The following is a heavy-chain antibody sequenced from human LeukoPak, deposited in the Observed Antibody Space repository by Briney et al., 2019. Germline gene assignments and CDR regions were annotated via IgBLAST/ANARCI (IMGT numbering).Heavy chain of an antibody. CDR3: ARYTVQLWGASYYFDY. D-gene: IGHD5-18*01. CDR1: GGSISIYY. Sequence: PSETLSLTCTVSGGSISIYYWTWIRQPPGKGLEWIGYIDSRGSTDYNPSLKSRVTMSVDMSKNHFSLELSSVTAADTAVYYCARYTVQLWGASYYFDYWGQGTLVTVSS. V-gene: IGHV4-59*12. CDR2: IDSRGST. J-gene: IGHJ4*02.